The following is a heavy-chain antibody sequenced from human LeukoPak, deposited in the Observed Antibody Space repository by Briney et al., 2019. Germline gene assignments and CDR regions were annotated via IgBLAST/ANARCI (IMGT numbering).Heavy chain of an antibody. Sequence: SETLSLTCAVYGGSFSGYYWSWIRQPAGKGLEWIGRIYTSGSTNYNPSLKSRVTMSVDTSKNQFSLKLSSVTAADTAVYYCARVRWMDGSGSYFDYWGQGTLVTVSS. CDR3: ARVRWMDGSGSYFDY. V-gene: IGHV4-59*10. D-gene: IGHD3-10*01. J-gene: IGHJ4*02. CDR1: GGSFSGYY. CDR2: IYTSGST.